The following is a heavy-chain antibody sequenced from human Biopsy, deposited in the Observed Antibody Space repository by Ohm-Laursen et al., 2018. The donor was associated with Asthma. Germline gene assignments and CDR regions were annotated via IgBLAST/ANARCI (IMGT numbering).Heavy chain of an antibody. CDR2: HDHDEGGT. J-gene: IGHJ4*02. CDR3: ASDFPKDYVRYNFQF. Sequence: SVKVSCKLSGYSLTDLSMHWVRQAPGQGLEWMGGHDHDEGGTVNARRFQGRVTMTEDTSTDTAYMELSSLSSDDTAVYYCASDFPKDYVRYNFQFWGQGTLVTVSS. V-gene: IGHV1-24*01. D-gene: IGHD4-17*01. CDR1: GYSLTDLS.